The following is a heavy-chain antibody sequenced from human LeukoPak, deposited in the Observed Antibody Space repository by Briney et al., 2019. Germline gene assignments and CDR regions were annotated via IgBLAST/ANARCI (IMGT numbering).Heavy chain of an antibody. J-gene: IGHJ4*02. Sequence: ASVKVSCKASGYTFTRNIIHWVRQAPGQGLEWMGWINPNNGGTYYTQKFQDRVTMTRDTSIGTAYMELSRLRSDDTAVFYCARGPEENWGQGTLVTVSS. CDR3: ARGPEEN. V-gene: IGHV1-2*02. CDR1: GYTFTRNI. CDR2: INPNNGGT.